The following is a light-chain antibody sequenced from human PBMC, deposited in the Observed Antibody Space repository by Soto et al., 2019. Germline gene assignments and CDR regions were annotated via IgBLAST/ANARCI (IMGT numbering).Light chain of an antibody. CDR1: QIVSNNY. CDR2: DVS. Sequence: EIVLTQSPGTLSLSPGERATLSCRASQIVSNNYLAWYQQKPGQAPRLLIYDVSSRATGIPDRFSGSGFGTDFTLTISRLEPEDFAVYYCQPYDGSPRTFGQGTKVEIK. CDR3: QPYDGSPRT. J-gene: IGKJ1*01. V-gene: IGKV3-20*01.